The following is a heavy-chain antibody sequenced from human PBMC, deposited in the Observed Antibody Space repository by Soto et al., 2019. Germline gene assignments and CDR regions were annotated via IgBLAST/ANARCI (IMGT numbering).Heavy chain of an antibody. CDR3: ARGVVGALDY. CDR1: GYTFTSYG. D-gene: IGHD1-26*01. V-gene: IGHV1-18*01. CDR2: ISAYNGNT. Sequence: ASVKVSCKASGYTFTSYGISRVRQAPGQGLEWMGWISAYNGNTNYAQKLQGRVTISVDTSKNQFSLKLSSVTAADTAVYYCARGVVGALDYWGQGTLVTVPS. J-gene: IGHJ4*02.